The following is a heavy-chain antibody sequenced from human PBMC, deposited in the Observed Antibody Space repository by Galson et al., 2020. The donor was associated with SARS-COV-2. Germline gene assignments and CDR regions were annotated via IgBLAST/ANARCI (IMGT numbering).Heavy chain of an antibody. D-gene: IGHD1-26*01. V-gene: IGHV1-24*01. Sequence: GESLKISCKVSEDTLTALSMNWVRQAPGKGLEWVGGFDPEDAQTIYAQKLEGRVTITEDISTDTTYLELSSLESEDTAVYYCATDAVLRGNVLTGAWTDWGQGTLVTVSS. CDR3: ATDAVLRGNVLTGAWTD. CDR2: FDPEDAQT. CDR1: EDTLTALS. J-gene: IGHJ4*02.